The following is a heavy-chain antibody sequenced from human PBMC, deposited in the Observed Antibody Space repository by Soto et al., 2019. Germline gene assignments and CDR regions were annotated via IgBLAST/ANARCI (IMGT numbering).Heavy chain of an antibody. Sequence: QVQLVQSGAEVKKPGASVKVSCKASGYTFTSYGISWVRQAPGQGLECMGWISAYNGNTKYAQKLQGRDTMTTDTSTSAAYMELRSLGSADRVVYYCASDLGAQIVDYWGQGTLVTVSS. V-gene: IGHV1-18*01. CDR2: ISAYNGNT. CDR3: ASDLGAQIVDY. J-gene: IGHJ4*02. D-gene: IGHD1-26*01. CDR1: GYTFTSYG.